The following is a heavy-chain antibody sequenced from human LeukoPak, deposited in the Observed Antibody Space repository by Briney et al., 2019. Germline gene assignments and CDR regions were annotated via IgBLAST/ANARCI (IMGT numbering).Heavy chain of an antibody. Sequence: PSETLSLTCTVSGGSISSYYWSWIRQPPGKGLEWIGYIYYSGSTNYNPSLKSRVTISVDTSKNQFSLKLSSVTAADTAVYYCARAGYSYGYGYDYWGQGTLVTVSS. CDR3: ARAGYSYGYGYDY. V-gene: IGHV4-59*01. D-gene: IGHD5-18*01. CDR1: GGSISSYY. CDR2: IYYSGST. J-gene: IGHJ4*02.